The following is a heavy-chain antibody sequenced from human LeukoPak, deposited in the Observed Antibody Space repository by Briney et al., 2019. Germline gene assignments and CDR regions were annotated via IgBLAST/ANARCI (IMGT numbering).Heavy chain of an antibody. CDR3: ARDGYSGYLPDY. Sequence: SVKVSCKASGGTFSSYAISWVRQAPGQGLEWMGGIIPIFGTANYAQKFQGRVTITADESTSTAYMELSSLRSEDTAVYYCARDGYSGYLPDYWGQGTLVTVSS. V-gene: IGHV1-69*13. CDR1: GGTFSSYA. D-gene: IGHD5-12*01. CDR2: IIPIFGTA. J-gene: IGHJ4*02.